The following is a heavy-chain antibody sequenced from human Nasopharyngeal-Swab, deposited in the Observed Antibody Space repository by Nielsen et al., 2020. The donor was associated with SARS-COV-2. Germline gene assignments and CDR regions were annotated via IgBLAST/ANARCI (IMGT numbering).Heavy chain of an antibody. J-gene: IGHJ4*02. D-gene: IGHD3-10*01. V-gene: IGHV4-61*08. CDR1: GGSIRRGDYY. CDR3: ARAGKGAYYYGSGSYYNGGVFDY. Sequence: SETLSLTCSVSGGSIRRGDYYWSWIRQPPGKGLEWIGYIYYSGSTNYNPSLKSRVTISVDTSKNQFSLKLSSVTAADTAVYYCARAGKGAYYYGSGSYYNGGVFDYWGQGTLVTVSS. CDR2: IYYSGST.